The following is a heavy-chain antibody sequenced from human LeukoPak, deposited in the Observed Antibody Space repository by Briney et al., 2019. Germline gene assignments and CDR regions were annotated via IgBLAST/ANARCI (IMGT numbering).Heavy chain of an antibody. CDR3: AKDIRFLEWLSSPLFDY. D-gene: IGHD3-3*01. CDR2: IRYDGSNK. Sequence: GGSLRLSCAASGFTFSSYGMHWVRQAPGKGLEWVAFIRYDGSNKYYADSVKGRFTISRDNSKNTLYLQMNSLRAEDTAVYYCAKDIRFLEWLSSPLFDYWGQGTLVTVSS. V-gene: IGHV3-30*02. CDR1: GFTFSSYG. J-gene: IGHJ4*02.